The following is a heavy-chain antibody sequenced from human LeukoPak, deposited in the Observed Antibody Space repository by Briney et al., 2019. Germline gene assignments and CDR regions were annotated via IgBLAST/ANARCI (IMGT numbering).Heavy chain of an antibody. CDR1: GGSISSGDYY. J-gene: IGHJ4*02. D-gene: IGHD3-22*01. V-gene: IGHV4-30-4*08. Sequence: SETLSLTCTVSGGSISSGDYYWSWIRQPPGKGLEWIGYIYYSGSTYYNPSLKSRVTISVDTSKNQFSLKLSSVTAADTAVYYCARVRYYYDSSGYYYLDYWGQGTLVTVSS. CDR2: IYYSGST. CDR3: ARVRYYYDSSGYYYLDY.